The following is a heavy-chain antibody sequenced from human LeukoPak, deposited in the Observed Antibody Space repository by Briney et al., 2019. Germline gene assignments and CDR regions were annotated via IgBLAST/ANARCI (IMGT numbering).Heavy chain of an antibody. J-gene: IGHJ4*02. CDR1: GFTFNSYA. Sequence: GGSLRLSCAASGFTFNSYAMSWVRQAPGKGLEWVSTISGTGGTTYFAASVKGRFPISRDNSKNTLYLQMNSLRVEDTAIYYCAKGASGYSYGEHEYYWGQGTLVTVSS. V-gene: IGHV3-23*01. CDR3: AKGASGYSYGEHEYY. CDR2: ISGTGGTT. D-gene: IGHD5-18*01.